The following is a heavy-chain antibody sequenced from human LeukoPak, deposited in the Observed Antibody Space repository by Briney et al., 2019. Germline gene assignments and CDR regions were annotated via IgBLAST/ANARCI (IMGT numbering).Heavy chain of an antibody. D-gene: IGHD1-26*01. Sequence: GASEKVSCKASGYTFTSYGISWVRQAPGQGLEWMGWISVYNGHTNYAQNLQGRVTMTTGTSTSTAYRELRSLRSDDTAVYYCARVLSSGSYWGLAYWGQATLVTVSS. CDR2: ISVYNGHT. V-gene: IGHV1-18*01. CDR1: GYTFTSYG. CDR3: ARVLSSGSYWGLAY. J-gene: IGHJ4*02.